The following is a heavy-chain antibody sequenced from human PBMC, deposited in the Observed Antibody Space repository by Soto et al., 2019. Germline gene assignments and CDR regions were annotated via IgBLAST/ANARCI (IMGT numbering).Heavy chain of an antibody. J-gene: IGHJ5*02. CDR2: IYYSGST. CDR3: ASRPSGSGFDP. D-gene: IGHD1-26*01. V-gene: IGHV4-59*12. Sequence: NPSETLSLTCTVSGGSISSYYWSWIRQPPGKGLEWIGYIYYSGSTYYSPSLKSRVTISVDRSKNQFSLKLSSVTAADTAVYYCASRPSGSGFDPWGQGTLVTVSS. CDR1: GGSISSYY.